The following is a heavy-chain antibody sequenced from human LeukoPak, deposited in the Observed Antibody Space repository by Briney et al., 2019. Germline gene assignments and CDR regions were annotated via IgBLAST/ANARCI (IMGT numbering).Heavy chain of an antibody. Sequence: SETLSLTCTVSGGSVSSGSYYWSWIRQPPGKGLEWIGCIYYSGSTNYNPSLKSRVTISVDTSKNQFSLKLSSVTAADTAVYYCASGYSYGYGFWYFDLWGRGTLVTVSS. J-gene: IGHJ2*01. D-gene: IGHD5-18*01. V-gene: IGHV4-61*01. CDR3: ASGYSYGYGFWYFDL. CDR1: GGSVSSGSYY. CDR2: IYYSGST.